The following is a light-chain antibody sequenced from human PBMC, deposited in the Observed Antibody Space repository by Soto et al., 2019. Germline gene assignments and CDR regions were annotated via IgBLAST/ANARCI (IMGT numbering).Light chain of an antibody. Sequence: QSVLTQPPSASGXPXQSVTXSCTXTSXDLGDYDYVSWYQQHPGKAPKLLIYEVNERPSGVPDRFSGSKSGNTASLTVTGLQTEDEADYYCSSYAGSNNLIFGGGTKLTVL. CDR3: SSYAGSNNLI. V-gene: IGLV2-8*01. CDR2: EVN. J-gene: IGLJ2*01. CDR1: SXDLGDYDY.